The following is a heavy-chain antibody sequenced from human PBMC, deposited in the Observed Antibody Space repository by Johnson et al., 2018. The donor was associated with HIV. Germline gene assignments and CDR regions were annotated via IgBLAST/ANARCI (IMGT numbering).Heavy chain of an antibody. CDR2: IKQDGSEK. D-gene: IGHD1-14*01. Sequence: VQLVESGGGVVHPGRSLRLSCAASGFTFSSYAMHWVRQAPGKGLEWVANIKQDGSEKYYVDSLKGRFTISRDNAKNSLFLQMNSLRAEDTAVYYCATRDPTYRPGAFDIWGQGTMVTVSS. CDR3: ATRDPTYRPGAFDI. V-gene: IGHV3-7*01. CDR1: GFTFSSYA. J-gene: IGHJ3*02.